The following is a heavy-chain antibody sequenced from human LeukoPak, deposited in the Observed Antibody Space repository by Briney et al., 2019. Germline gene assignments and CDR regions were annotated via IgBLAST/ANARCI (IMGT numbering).Heavy chain of an antibody. J-gene: IGHJ6*02. V-gene: IGHV3-23*01. D-gene: IGHD2/OR15-2a*01. CDR3: AKFQNYDMDV. CDR1: GFTFSSYA. Sequence: GGSLRLSCAASGFTFSSYARSGFRQAPGKGLEWVSAISGSGGSIYYADSVKGRFTISRDNSKNTLYLQMNSLRAEDTAVYYCAKFQNYDMDVWGQGTTVTVSS. CDR2: ISGSGGSI.